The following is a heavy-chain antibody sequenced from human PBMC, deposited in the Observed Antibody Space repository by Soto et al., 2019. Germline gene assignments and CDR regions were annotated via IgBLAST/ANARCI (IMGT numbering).Heavy chain of an antibody. V-gene: IGHV1-2*02. J-gene: IGHJ4*02. CDR2: IGPETGAT. CDR3: GRGRSGQIVVFY. Sequence: SSVKVSCKASGYTFTGHYIHWVRQAPEQGPEWMGEIGPETGATRYAQKFRGRVTMTRDMSITTVYMELNNLSPDDTAVYYCGRGRSGQIVVFYSGQGPPVTVS. D-gene: IGHD5-12*01. CDR1: GYTFTGHY.